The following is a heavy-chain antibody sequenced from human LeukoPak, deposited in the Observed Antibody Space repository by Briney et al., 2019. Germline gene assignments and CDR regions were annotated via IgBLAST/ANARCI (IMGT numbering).Heavy chain of an antibody. J-gene: IGHJ4*02. CDR2: IYHSGST. D-gene: IGHD3-3*01. V-gene: IGHV4-59*11. CDR3: ARAYYDFWSGYFDY. CDR1: GGSISSHY. Sequence: SETLSLTCTVSGGSISSHYWSWIRQPPGKGLEWIGYIYHSGSTNYNPSLKSRVTISVDTSKNQFSLKLSSVTAADTAVYYCARAYYDFWSGYFDYWGQGTLVTVSS.